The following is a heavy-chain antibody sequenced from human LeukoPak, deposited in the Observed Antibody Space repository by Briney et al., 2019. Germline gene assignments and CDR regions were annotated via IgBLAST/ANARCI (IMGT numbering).Heavy chain of an antibody. D-gene: IGHD6-13*01. CDR2: IYYSGST. CDR3: AREDSSSGRGYYYYMDV. CDR1: GGSISSGSYY. J-gene: IGHJ6*03. Sequence: SETLSLTCTVSGGSISSGSYYWGWIRQPPGKGLEWIGSIYYSGSTYYNPSLKSRVTISVDTSKNQFSLKLSSVTAADTAVYYCAREDSSSGRGYYYYMDVWGKGTTVTVSS. V-gene: IGHV4-39*07.